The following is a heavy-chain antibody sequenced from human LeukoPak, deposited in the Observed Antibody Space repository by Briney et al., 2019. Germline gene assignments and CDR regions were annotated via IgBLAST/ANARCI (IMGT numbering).Heavy chain of an antibody. Sequence: ASVKVSCKASGYTFTSYDINWVRQASGQGLEWMGWMNPNSGNAGYAQKFQGRITMTRNTSISTAYMELSSLTSEDTAVYYCAMVWGSVDYWGQGTLVTVSS. D-gene: IGHD7-27*01. CDR1: GYTFTSYD. V-gene: IGHV1-8*01. J-gene: IGHJ4*02. CDR3: AMVWGSVDY. CDR2: MNPNSGNA.